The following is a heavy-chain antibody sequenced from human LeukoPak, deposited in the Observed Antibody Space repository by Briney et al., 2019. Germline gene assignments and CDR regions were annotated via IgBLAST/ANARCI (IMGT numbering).Heavy chain of an antibody. CDR1: GASVTTGDYS. Sequence: SETLSLTCTVSGASVTTGDYSWSWIRQSPGKGLEWIAYMYYTGDLYFNPSLKGRVTMSVDTSKNHFSLGLRSVTAADTVIYYCARYFPRFGESFDYWGQGTLVTVSS. D-gene: IGHD3-10*01. CDR3: ARYFPRFGESFDY. CDR2: MYYTGDL. J-gene: IGHJ4*02. V-gene: IGHV4-30-4*01.